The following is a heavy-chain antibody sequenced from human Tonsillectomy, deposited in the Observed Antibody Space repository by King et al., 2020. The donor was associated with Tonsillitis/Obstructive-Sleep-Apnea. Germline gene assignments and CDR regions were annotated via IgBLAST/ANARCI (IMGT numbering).Heavy chain of an antibody. J-gene: IGHJ4*02. Sequence: DVQLVESGGGLVQPGGSLRLSCEASGLTFGSHAMSRVRQAPGKGLEWVAGISGSGDSTYYADSVKGRFTISRYKSKNTLCQQMNSMRAEDTGVYYCASTPYGSGTYYYFDDWGQGTLVTVAS. D-gene: IGHD3-10*01. CDR2: ISGSGDST. V-gene: IGHV3-23*04. CDR3: ASTPYGSGTYYYFDD. CDR1: GLTFGSHA.